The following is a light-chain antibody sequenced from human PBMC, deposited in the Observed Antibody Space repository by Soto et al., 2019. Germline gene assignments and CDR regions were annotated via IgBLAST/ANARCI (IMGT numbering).Light chain of an antibody. CDR2: SND. Sequence: QSALTQLPSASGTPGQRVTISCSGRNANIGNNFVCWYQQLPGTAPKLLIYSNDQRPSGVPDRFSGSKSGTSASLAISGLRSEDEADYYCVAWDDSLSGLVFGTGTKVTVL. V-gene: IGLV1-47*02. J-gene: IGLJ1*01. CDR3: VAWDDSLSGLV. CDR1: NANIGNNF.